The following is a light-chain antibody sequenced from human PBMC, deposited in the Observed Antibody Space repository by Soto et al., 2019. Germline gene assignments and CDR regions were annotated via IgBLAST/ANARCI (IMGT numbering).Light chain of an antibody. CDR3: AAWDESLNGWV. J-gene: IGLJ3*02. Sequence: QSVLTQPPSASGTPGQRVTISCSGSTSSIGSNAVNWYQHFPGTAPKLLIYSNNQWPSGVPDRFSGSKSGTSASLAISGLQSEDEADYYCAAWDESLNGWVFGGGTKLTVL. CDR2: SNN. V-gene: IGLV1-44*01. CDR1: TSSIGSNA.